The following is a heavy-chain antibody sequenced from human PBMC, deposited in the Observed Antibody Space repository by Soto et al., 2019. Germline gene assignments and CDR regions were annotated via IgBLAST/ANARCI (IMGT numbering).Heavy chain of an antibody. J-gene: IGHJ6*02. CDR1: GYTFTSYD. CDR2: MNPNSGNT. V-gene: IGHV1-8*01. CDR3: ATKGRWYVGYYYYGMDV. Sequence: KASGYTFTSYDINWVRQATGQGLEWMGWMNPNSGNTGYAQKFQGRVTMTRNTSISTAYMELSSLRSEDTAVYYCATKGRWYVGYYYYGMDVWGQGTTVTVSS. D-gene: IGHD6-13*01.